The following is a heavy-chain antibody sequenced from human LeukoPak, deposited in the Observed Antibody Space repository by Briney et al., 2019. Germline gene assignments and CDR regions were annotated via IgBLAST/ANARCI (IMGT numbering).Heavy chain of an antibody. V-gene: IGHV1-18*01. Sequence: ASVKVSCKASGYTFTSYGISWVRQAPGQGLEWMGWISAYNGNTYYAQKLQGRVTMTTDTSTSTAYMELRSLRSDDTAVYYCATSEAGGVGATRGAFDIWGQGTMVTVSS. J-gene: IGHJ3*02. D-gene: IGHD1-26*01. CDR3: ATSEAGGVGATRGAFDI. CDR1: GYTFTSYG. CDR2: ISAYNGNT.